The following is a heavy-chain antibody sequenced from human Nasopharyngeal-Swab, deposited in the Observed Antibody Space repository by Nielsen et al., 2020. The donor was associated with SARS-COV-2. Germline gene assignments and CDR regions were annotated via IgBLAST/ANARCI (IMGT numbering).Heavy chain of an antibody. CDR3: ARDKCMEGPTCDAFDI. CDR1: RFTFSRYW. D-gene: IGHD2-8*01. V-gene: IGHV3-74*01. CDR2: INGDGTRI. Sequence: GESLKTLCTASRFTFSRYWIHWVRQVPGKGLVWVSRINGDGTRINYAVSLKGRFTISRDNAKNTVSLQMNSLGVEDTAVYYCARDKCMEGPTCDAFDIWGQGTMVTVSS. J-gene: IGHJ3*02.